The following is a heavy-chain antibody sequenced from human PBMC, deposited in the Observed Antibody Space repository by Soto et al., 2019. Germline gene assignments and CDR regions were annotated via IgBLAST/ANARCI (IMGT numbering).Heavy chain of an antibody. D-gene: IGHD5-18*01. CDR2: IGSSSTYT. J-gene: IGHJ4*02. Sequence: EVHLVESGGGLVKPGGSLRLSCAASGFTFSTYSMNWVRQAPGQGLEWVSSIGSSSTYTYYADSLRGRFTISRDTAKNSLYLQMNSLRAEDTAVYYCARGEGGYGYCYFDYWGQGTLVTVSS. CDR1: GFTFSTYS. CDR3: ARGEGGYGYCYFDY. V-gene: IGHV3-21*01.